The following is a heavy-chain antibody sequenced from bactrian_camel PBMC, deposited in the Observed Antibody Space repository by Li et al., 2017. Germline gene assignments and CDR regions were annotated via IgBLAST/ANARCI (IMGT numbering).Heavy chain of an antibody. V-gene: IGHV3S7*01. CDR1: GFTFGTFA. D-gene: IGHD3*01. CDR3: AAEADRRFRLPCYLTADFGY. CDR2: ILNDVSRT. J-gene: IGHJ6*01. Sequence: HVQLVESGGGLVQPGGSLRLSCAASGFTFGTFAMSWVRQAPGKGLEWVSAILNDVSRTYYADSVKGRFFISRDNAKNTVYLQMNSLKRDDTAMYYCAAEADRRFRLPCYLTADFGYWGQGTQVTVS.